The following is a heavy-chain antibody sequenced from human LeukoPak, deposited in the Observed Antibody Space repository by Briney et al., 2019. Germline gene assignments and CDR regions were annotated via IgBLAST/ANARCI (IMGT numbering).Heavy chain of an antibody. V-gene: IGHV4-31*03. Sequence: SQTLSLTCTVSGDSMTRGGYYWSWVRQHPGKGLEWVGFIYHSGTTFYNPSLESRATISVDTSQNQFSLKLTSVTAADTAVYYCARAVGHRNYFDYWGQGTLVTVSS. J-gene: IGHJ4*02. CDR1: GDSMTRGGYY. D-gene: IGHD1-26*01. CDR2: IYHSGTT. CDR3: ARAVGHRNYFDY.